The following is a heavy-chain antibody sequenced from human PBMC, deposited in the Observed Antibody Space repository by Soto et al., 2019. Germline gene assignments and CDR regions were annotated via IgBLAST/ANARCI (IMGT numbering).Heavy chain of an antibody. J-gene: IGHJ5*02. Sequence: SGPTLVNPTQTLTLTCTFSGFSLSTSGVGVGWIRQPPGKALEWLALIYWNDDKRYSASLKSRLTITKDIYRNQVVLTMANTDPADTATSYCERPALAAAAPYNWFDPWGQGTLVTVSA. D-gene: IGHD6-13*01. V-gene: IGHV2-5*01. CDR1: GFSLSTSGVG. CDR2: IYWNDDK. CDR3: ERPALAAAAPYNWFDP.